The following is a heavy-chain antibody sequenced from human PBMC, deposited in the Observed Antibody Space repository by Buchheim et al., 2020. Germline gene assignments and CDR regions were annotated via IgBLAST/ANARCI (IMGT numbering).Heavy chain of an antibody. D-gene: IGHD2-21*01. CDR1: GFTFSNAW. CDR2: INANGGGI. CDR3: AREELDCGGDCFLY. Sequence: EVQLVESGGGLVKPGGSLRLSCAASGFTFSNAWMSWVRQAPGKGLEWISYINANGGGIYYAGSVKGRFTVSRDNARNLVYLEMNSLRVEDTAVYYCAREELDCGGDCFLYWGQGT. V-gene: IGHV3-48*04. J-gene: IGHJ4*02.